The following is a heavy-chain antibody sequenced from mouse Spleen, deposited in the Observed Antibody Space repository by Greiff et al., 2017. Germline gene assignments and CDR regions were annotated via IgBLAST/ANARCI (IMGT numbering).Heavy chain of an antibody. CDR2: ISSGGGNT. CDR3: ARPNWDEYYFDY. J-gene: IGHJ2*01. D-gene: IGHD4-1*02. V-gene: IGHV5-9-3*01. Sequence: EVQVVESGGGLVKLGGSLKLSCAASGFTFSSHVMAWVRQTPEKRLEWVATISSGGGNTYYPDSVKGRFTISRDNAKNTLYLQMSSLKSEDTAMYYCARPNWDEYYFDYWGQGTTLTVSA. CDR1: GFTFSSHV.